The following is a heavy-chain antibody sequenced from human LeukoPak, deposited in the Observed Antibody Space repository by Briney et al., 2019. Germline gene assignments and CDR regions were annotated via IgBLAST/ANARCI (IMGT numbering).Heavy chain of an antibody. CDR1: GFTFSSYA. CDR2: ISDSGGST. D-gene: IGHD2-2*01. J-gene: IGHJ3*02. CDR3: ARGYCSSTSCYDAFDI. V-gene: IGHV3-23*01. Sequence: GGSLRLSCAASGFTFSSYAMSWVRQAPGKGLEWVSSISDSGGSTYYADSVRGRFTISRDNSKNTLSLQMNSLRAEDTAVYYCARGYCSSTSCYDAFDIWGQGTMVTVSS.